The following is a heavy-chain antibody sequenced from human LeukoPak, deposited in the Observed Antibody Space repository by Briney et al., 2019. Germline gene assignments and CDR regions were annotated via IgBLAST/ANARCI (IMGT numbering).Heavy chain of an antibody. CDR2: IGTSSTTI. Sequence: GGSLRLSCAASGFTFSSYTMNWVRQPPGKGLEWVSNIGTSSTTIYYADSVKGRFTISRDNAKNSLYLQMNSLRAEDTAVYYCASGTGPPDYWGQGTLVTVSS. CDR3: ASGTGPPDY. J-gene: IGHJ4*02. CDR1: GFTFSSYT. V-gene: IGHV3-48*04.